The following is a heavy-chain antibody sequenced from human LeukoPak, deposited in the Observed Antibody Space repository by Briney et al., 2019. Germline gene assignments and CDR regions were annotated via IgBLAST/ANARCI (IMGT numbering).Heavy chain of an antibody. CDR2: IYYSGST. J-gene: IGHJ2*01. Sequence: PSETLSLTCTVSGGSISSYYWSWIRQPPGKGLEWIGYIYYSGSTNYNPSLKSRVTMSVDTSKNQFSLKLSSVTAADTAVYYCARDRHYDSSGYYPQDWYFDLWGRGTLVTVSS. CDR3: ARDRHYDSSGYYPQDWYFDL. V-gene: IGHV4-59*12. CDR1: GGSISSYY. D-gene: IGHD3-22*01.